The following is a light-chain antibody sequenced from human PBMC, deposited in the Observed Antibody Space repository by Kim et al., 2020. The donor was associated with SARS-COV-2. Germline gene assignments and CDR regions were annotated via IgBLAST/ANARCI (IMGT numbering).Light chain of an antibody. CDR1: QSVNSD. J-gene: IGKJ4*01. CDR2: GAS. Sequence: EIVMTQSPAPLSVSPGERATLSCRASQSVNSDLAWYQQKPGQAPRLLIYGASTRATGIPARFSGSGSETEFTLTISSLQSENFAVYYCQQYYNWPLTFGGGTKVDIK. CDR3: QQYYNWPLT. V-gene: IGKV3-15*01.